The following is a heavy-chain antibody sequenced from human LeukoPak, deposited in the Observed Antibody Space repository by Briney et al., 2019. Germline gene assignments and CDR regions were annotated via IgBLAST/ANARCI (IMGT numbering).Heavy chain of an antibody. CDR2: ISSSSSYI. J-gene: IGHJ5*02. CDR1: GFTFSSYS. Sequence: GGSLRLSCAAPGFTFSSYSMNWVRQAPGKGLEWVSSISSSSSYIYYADSVKGRFTISRDNAKNSLYLQMNSLRAEDTAVYYCARDDRYGDYEGNWFDPWGQGTLVTVSS. V-gene: IGHV3-21*01. CDR3: ARDDRYGDYEGNWFDP. D-gene: IGHD4-17*01.